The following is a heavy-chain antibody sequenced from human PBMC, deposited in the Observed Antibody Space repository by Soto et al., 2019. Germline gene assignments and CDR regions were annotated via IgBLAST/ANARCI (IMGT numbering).Heavy chain of an antibody. CDR3: AGTVEIPYYHGMDV. V-gene: IGHV1-69*01. D-gene: IGHD4-4*01. CDR1: GGTFRSHA. Sequence: QVQLVQSGAEVKKPGSSVRVSCKASGGTFRSHAINWGQQAPGQGLKWMGGIIPIFGSPYYALKFQGRVTITADESSITAYMELSSLRSEDTAVYYCAGTVEIPYYHGMDVWGQGTTVTVSS. CDR2: IIPIFGSP. J-gene: IGHJ6*02.